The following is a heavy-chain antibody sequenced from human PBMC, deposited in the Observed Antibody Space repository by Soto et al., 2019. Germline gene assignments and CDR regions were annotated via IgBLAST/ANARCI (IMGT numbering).Heavy chain of an antibody. Sequence: SETLSLTCTVSGGSISSYYWSWIRQPPGKGLEWIGYIYYSGNTYYNPSLKSRVTISVDTSKNQFSLKLSSVTAADTAVYYCARVGGINWFDPWGQGTLVTVSS. D-gene: IGHD1-20*01. V-gene: IGHV4-59*08. CDR2: IYYSGNT. J-gene: IGHJ5*02. CDR1: GGSISSYY. CDR3: ARVGGINWFDP.